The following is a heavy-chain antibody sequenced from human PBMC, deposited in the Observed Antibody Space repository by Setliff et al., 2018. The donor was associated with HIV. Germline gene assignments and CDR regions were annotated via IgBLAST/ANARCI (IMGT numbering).Heavy chain of an antibody. CDR3: ARAVGASYATPYLDY. CDR2: MYSSGNS. J-gene: IGHJ4*02. Sequence: KTSETLSLTCGVSGDSVSGYYWIWIRQSPGKGLEWIGYMYSSGNSNYNPSLKSRVTMSVDSSNNQVSLYLSSVIASDTAVYYFARAVGASYATPYLDYWGRGTLVTVSS. CDR1: GDSVSGYY. D-gene: IGHD1-26*01. V-gene: IGHV4-59*02.